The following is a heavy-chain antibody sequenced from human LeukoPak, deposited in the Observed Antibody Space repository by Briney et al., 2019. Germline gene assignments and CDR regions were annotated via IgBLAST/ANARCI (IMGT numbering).Heavy chain of an antibody. CDR1: GFTFNTYG. CDR3: ARDPYSGTYSDYYYYYMDV. Sequence: GGTLRLSCAASGFTFNTYGMGWVRQAPGKGLEWVSSITSTGSYIYYADSVKGRFTISRDNAKNSLFLQLNSLRAEDTAVYYCARDPYSGTYSDYYYYYMDVWGKGTTVTVSS. D-gene: IGHD1-26*01. CDR2: ITSTGSYI. V-gene: IGHV3-21*01. J-gene: IGHJ6*03.